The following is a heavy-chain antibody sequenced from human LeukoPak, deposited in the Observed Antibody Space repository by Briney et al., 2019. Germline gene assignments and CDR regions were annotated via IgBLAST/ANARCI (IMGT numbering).Heavy chain of an antibody. J-gene: IGHJ4*02. CDR3: ANTEGPCD. V-gene: IGHV3-53*01. CDR1: GFTVITSY. Sequence: SGGSLRLSCAASGFTVITSYMSWVRQAPGKGLEWVSVIYREGTTYYADSVKARFTISRDNSKNTLSLTINSLRVEDPAVYYCANTEGPCDWGQGTLVTVSS. CDR2: IYREGTT.